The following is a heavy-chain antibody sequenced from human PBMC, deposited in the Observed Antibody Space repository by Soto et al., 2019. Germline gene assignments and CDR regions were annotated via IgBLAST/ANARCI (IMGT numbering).Heavy chain of an antibody. CDR2: ISAYDGKT. D-gene: IGHD3-3*01. CDR1: GYNFNIYG. J-gene: IGHJ5*02. V-gene: IGHV1-18*01. Sequence: QVQLVQSGAEVKKPGASVKVSCKASGYNFNIYGINWVRQAHGQGPELMGWISAYDGKTTYAEKFQGRVTMTTDSSTSTAYMELRSLRSDDTAVYYCARDPHEYWTSYWFDPWGQGTLVTDSS. CDR3: ARDPHEYWTSYWFDP.